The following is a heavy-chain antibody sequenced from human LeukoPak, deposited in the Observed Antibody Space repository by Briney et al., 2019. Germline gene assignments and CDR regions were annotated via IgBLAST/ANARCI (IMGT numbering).Heavy chain of an antibody. CDR1: GFTFSDHV. V-gene: IGHV3-30*17. D-gene: IGHD1-7*01. CDR3: AKDEGTIWNSKNDPFDI. CDR2: ISKDGSKT. Sequence: PGRSLRLSCAASGFTFSDHVMLWVRQAPGMGLEWVAVISKDGSKTFYAGSVEGRFTFSRDNSENTLYLQMNYLKPEDTAVYYCAKDEGTIWNSKNDPFDIWGQGTMVTVSS. J-gene: IGHJ3*02.